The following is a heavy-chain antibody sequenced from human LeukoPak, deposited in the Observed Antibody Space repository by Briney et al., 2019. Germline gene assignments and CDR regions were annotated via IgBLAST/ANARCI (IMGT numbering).Heavy chain of an antibody. Sequence: GRSLRLPCAASGFTFSSYAMHWVRQAPGKGLEWVAVISYDGSNKYYADSVKGRFTISRDNSKNTLYLQMNSLRAEDTAVYYCARDRILTGYKYFDYWGQGTLVTVSS. CDR2: ISYDGSNK. CDR1: GFTFSSYA. CDR3: ARDRILTGYKYFDY. V-gene: IGHV3-30-3*01. J-gene: IGHJ4*02. D-gene: IGHD3-9*01.